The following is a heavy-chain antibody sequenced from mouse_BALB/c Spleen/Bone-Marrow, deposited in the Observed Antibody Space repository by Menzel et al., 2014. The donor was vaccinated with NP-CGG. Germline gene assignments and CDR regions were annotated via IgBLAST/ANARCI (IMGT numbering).Heavy chain of an antibody. V-gene: IGHV1-9*01. CDR2: ILPGSGGT. CDR1: GYTFSSYW. Sequence: VQRVESGAELMKPGASVKISCKATGYTFSSYWIEWVKQRPGHGLEWIGEILPGSGGTNYNEKFKGKATFTADTSSNTAYMQLNSLTSEGSAVYYCARSMDYWGQGTSVTVSS. CDR3: ARSMDY. J-gene: IGHJ4*01.